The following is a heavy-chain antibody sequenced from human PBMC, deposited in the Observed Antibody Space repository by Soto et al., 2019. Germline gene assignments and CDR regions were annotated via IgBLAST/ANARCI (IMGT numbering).Heavy chain of an antibody. CDR3: ARFPRRDTAMPD. D-gene: IGHD5-18*01. V-gene: IGHV4-30-4*01. J-gene: IGHJ4*02. CDR1: GGSISRGDYY. Sequence: SETLSLTCTVSGGSISRGDYYWSWIRQPPGKGLEWSGYISNTGSTYYNPSLKSRVFISVDTSKNQFSLRLSSVTAAETAVYYCARFPRRDTAMPDWGQGTLVTVSS. CDR2: ISNTGST.